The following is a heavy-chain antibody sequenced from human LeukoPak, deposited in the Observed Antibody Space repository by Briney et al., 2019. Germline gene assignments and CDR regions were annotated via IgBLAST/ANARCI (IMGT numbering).Heavy chain of an antibody. CDR1: GGTFSSYG. Sequence: ASVKVSCKASGGTFSSYGISWVRQAPGQGLEWMGWISAYNGNTNYAQKLQGRVTMTRDTSISTAYMELTSLTSDDTAVYYCARDLPKIGYVGAFDIWGQGTMVTVSS. CDR3: ARDLPKIGYVGAFDI. V-gene: IGHV1-18*01. D-gene: IGHD5-12*01. CDR2: ISAYNGNT. J-gene: IGHJ3*02.